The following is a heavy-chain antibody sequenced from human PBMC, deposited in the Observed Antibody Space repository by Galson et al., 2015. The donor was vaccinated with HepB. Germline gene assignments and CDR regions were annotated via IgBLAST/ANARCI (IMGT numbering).Heavy chain of an antibody. J-gene: IGHJ6*03. V-gene: IGHV3-30*18. D-gene: IGHD3-3*01. CDR1: GFTLSSYG. Sequence: SLRLSCAASGFTLSSYGMHWVRQAPGKGLEWVAVISYDGSNKYYVDSVKGRFTISRDNAKNTLYLQMNSLRAEDTAVYYYAKGTIYGVAGYYMDVWGKGTTVTVSS. CDR2: ISYDGSNK. CDR3: AKGTIYGVAGYYMDV.